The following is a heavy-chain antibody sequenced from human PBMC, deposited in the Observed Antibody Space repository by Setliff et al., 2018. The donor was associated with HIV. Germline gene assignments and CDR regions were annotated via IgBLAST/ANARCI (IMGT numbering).Heavy chain of an antibody. V-gene: IGHV5-51*01. D-gene: IGHD6-13*01. CDR1: GYSFFSSW. CDR2: IYPGDSDT. J-gene: IGHJ4*02. CDR3: ARGRRGEQLVFDY. Sequence: PGESLKISCRGSGYSFFSSWIAWVRQMPGKGLEWMGIIYPGDSDTRYSPSFQGQVTISADKSISTAYLQWSSLKASDTAMYYCARGRRGEQLVFDYWGQGTLVTVSS.